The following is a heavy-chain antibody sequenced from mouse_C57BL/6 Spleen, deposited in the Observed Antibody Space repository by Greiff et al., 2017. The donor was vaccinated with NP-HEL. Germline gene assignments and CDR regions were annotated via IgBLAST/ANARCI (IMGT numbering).Heavy chain of an antibody. CDR2: IYPSDSET. CDR3: ARSPNEGTMDY. Sequence: QVQLQQPGAELVRPGSSVKLSCKASGYTFTSYWMDWVKQRPGQGLEWIGNIYPSDSETHYNQKFKDKATLTVDKSSSTAYMQLSSLTSEDSAVYYCARSPNEGTMDYWGQGTSVTVSS. CDR1: GYTFTSYW. V-gene: IGHV1-61*01. J-gene: IGHJ4*01.